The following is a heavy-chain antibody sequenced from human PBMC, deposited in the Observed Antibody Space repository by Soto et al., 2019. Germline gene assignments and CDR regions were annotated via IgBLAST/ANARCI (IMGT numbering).Heavy chain of an antibody. CDR1: GFSLSTSGMC. Sequence: VSGPTLVNPTQTLTLTCTFSGFSLSTSGMCVSWIRQPPGKALEWLALIDWDDDKYYSTSLKTRLTISKDTSKSQVVLTMTNMDPVDTATYYCARGVGDLLWKARPYYFDYWGQGTLVTVSS. CDR3: ARGVGDLLWKARPYYFDY. D-gene: IGHD3-10*01. CDR2: IDWDDDK. J-gene: IGHJ4*02. V-gene: IGHV2-70*01.